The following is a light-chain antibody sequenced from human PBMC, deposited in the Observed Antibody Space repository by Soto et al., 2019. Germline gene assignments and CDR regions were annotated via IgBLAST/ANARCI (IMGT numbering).Light chain of an antibody. CDR1: QNIDTW. CDR3: QQYSDSSRS. Sequence: DIQMTQSPSTLSASIGDRITISCRASQNIDTWVAWYQQRPGEAPKLLIYTASNLENGVPSRLSGRGSGTAFTLTISSLQPEDFATYYCQQYSDSSRSFGQGTQVE. V-gene: IGKV1-5*03. CDR2: TAS. J-gene: IGKJ1*01.